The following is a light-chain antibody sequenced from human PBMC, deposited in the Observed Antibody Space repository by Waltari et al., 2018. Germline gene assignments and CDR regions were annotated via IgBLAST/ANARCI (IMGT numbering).Light chain of an antibody. V-gene: IGLV2-23*02. CDR2: EVT. CDR1: SNDVGKYNL. Sequence: QSALTQPASVSGSPGQSITISCIGTSNDVGKYNLVSWYQQHPGKVPNLIIYEVTKRPAGISNRFSGSKSGITASLTISGLQAEDEADYYCCSYGCSFDPYLVFGGGTKLTVL. J-gene: IGLJ2*01. CDR3: CSYGCSFDPYLV.